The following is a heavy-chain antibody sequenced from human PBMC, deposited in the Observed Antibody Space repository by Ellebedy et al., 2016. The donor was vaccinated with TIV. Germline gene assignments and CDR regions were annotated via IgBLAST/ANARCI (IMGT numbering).Heavy chain of an antibody. CDR3: ATLYCTFAICYEPFQH. V-gene: IGHV3-48*01. D-gene: IGHD2-2*01. J-gene: IGHJ1*01. CDR1: GFTFYRYS. CDR2: ISGSSSTI. Sequence: GGSLRLXCAASGFTFYRYSMIWVRQAPGKGLEWVSYISGSSSTIYYADSVEGRFTISRDNSQNILYLQMNSLRADDSAVYYCATLYCTFAICYEPFQHWGLGTLVTVSS.